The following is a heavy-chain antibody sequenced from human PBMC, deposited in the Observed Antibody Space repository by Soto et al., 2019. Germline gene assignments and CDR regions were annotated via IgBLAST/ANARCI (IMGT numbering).Heavy chain of an antibody. Sequence: GGSLRLSCAASGFTFSSYAMSWVRQAPGKGLEWVSAISGSGGSTYYADSVKGRFTISRDNSKNTLYLQMNSLRAEDTAVYYCALQFVAPAATEYYFDYWGQGTLVTVSS. J-gene: IGHJ4*02. V-gene: IGHV3-23*01. CDR1: GFTFSSYA. CDR3: ALQFVAPAATEYYFDY. CDR2: ISGSGGST. D-gene: IGHD2-2*01.